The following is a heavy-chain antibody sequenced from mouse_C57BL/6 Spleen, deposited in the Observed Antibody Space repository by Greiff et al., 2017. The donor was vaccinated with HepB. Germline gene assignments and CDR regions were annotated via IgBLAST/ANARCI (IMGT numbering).Heavy chain of an antibody. CDR1: GYAFSSYW. CDR2: IYPGDGDT. D-gene: IGHD2-4*01. Sequence: QVQLQQSGAELVKPGASVKISCKASGYAFSSYWMNWVKQRPGKGLEWIGQIYPGDGDTNYNGKFKGKATLTADKSSSTAYMQLSSLTSEDSAVYFCARGRDYAPMDYWGQGTSVTVSS. V-gene: IGHV1-80*01. CDR3: ARGRDYAPMDY. J-gene: IGHJ4*01.